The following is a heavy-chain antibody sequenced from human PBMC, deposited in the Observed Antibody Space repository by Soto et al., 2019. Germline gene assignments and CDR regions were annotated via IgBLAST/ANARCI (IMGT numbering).Heavy chain of an antibody. CDR2: IYYSGST. CDR1: GGSISSYY. CDR3: ASSVVTATLENWFDP. J-gene: IGHJ5*02. V-gene: IGHV4-59*01. D-gene: IGHD2-21*02. Sequence: QVQLQESGPGLVKPSETLSLTCTVSGGSISSYYWSWIRQRPGKGLEWIGYIYYSGSTNYNPSLKSRVTISVDTSKNQFSLKLSSVTAADTAVYYCASSVVTATLENWFDPWGQGTLVTVSS.